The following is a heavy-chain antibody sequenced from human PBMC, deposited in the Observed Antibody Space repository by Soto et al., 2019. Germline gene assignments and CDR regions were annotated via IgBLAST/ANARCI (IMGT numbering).Heavy chain of an antibody. Sequence: PXETLSLTCAVSGGSIHNSHSFWGWIRQPPGKGLEFIGSMYYSGGANYNPSLKSRVTISLDTSKNQFSLTVNSVTAADTAIYYCGRVVEGATRHTDFDSWRQGNLVTVSS. J-gene: IGHJ5*01. V-gene: IGHV4-39*01. D-gene: IGHD2-15*01. CDR2: MYYSGGA. CDR3: GRVVEGATRHTDFDS. CDR1: GGSIHNSHSF.